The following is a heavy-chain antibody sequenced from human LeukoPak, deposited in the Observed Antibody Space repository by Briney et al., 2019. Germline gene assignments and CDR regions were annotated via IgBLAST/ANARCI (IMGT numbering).Heavy chain of an antibody. CDR1: GGSIRGYW. D-gene: IGHD1-14*01. CDR2: INDAGRT. J-gene: IGHJ4*02. V-gene: IGHV4-34*01. Sequence: SETLSLTCAVYGGSIRGYWWSWIRQPPGRGLEWIGEINDAGRTSHNPVVKSPITISVDTSKNQFSLNLHSVTAADTAMYYCARHRSRTRAFDYWGQGTLVTVSS. CDR3: ARHRSRTRAFDY.